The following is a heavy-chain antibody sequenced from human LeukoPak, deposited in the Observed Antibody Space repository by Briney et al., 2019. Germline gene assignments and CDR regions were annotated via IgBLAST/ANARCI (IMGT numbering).Heavy chain of an antibody. CDR1: GGTFSSYA. V-gene: IGHV1-69*04. Sequence: SVKVSCKASGGTFSSYAISWVRQAPGQGREWRGRIIPILGIANYAQKFQGRVTITEDKSTSTAYMELSSLRSEDTAVYYCARDSLDYSSSWYVRYWGQGTLVTVSS. CDR3: ARDSLDYSSSWYVRY. CDR2: IIPILGIA. D-gene: IGHD6-13*01. J-gene: IGHJ4*02.